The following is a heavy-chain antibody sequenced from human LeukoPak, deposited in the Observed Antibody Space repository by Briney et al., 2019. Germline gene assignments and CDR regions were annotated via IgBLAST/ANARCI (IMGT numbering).Heavy chain of an antibody. CDR2: INPSGGST. Sequence: ASVKVSCKASGYTFSSYYMHWVRQAPGQGLEWMGIINPSGGSTSYAQKFQGRVTMTRDTSTSTVYMELSSLRSEDTAVYYCARASMSHAFDIWGQGTMVTVSS. J-gene: IGHJ3*02. CDR3: ARASMSHAFDI. V-gene: IGHV1-46*01. CDR1: GYTFSSYY.